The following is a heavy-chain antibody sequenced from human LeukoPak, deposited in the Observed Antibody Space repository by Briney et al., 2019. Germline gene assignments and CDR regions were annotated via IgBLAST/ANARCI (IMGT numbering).Heavy chain of an antibody. CDR2: INSDGSSI. J-gene: IGHJ5*02. CDR3: ARRRGPYGWFDP. D-gene: IGHD3-10*01. Sequence: GGSLRLSCAASGFTSSSYWMHWVRQAPGKGLVWVSRINSDGSSINYADSVKGRFTISRDNAKNTLYLQVNSLRAEDAAVYYCARRRGPYGWFDPWGQGTLVTVSS. V-gene: IGHV3-74*01. CDR1: GFTSSSYW.